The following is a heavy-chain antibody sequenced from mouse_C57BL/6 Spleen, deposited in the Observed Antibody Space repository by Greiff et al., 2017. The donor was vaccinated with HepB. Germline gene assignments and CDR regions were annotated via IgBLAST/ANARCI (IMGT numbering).Heavy chain of an antibody. CDR2: ISSGGSYT. CDR1: GFTFSSYG. D-gene: IGHD1-1*01. V-gene: IGHV5-6*02. J-gene: IGHJ2*01. Sequence: DVKLVESGGDLVKPGGSLKLSCAASGFTFSSYGMSWVRQTPDKRLEWVATISSGGSYTYYPDSVKGRFTISRDNAKNTLYLQMSSLKSEDTAMYYCARREGSTLDYWGQGTTLTVSS. CDR3: ARREGSTLDY.